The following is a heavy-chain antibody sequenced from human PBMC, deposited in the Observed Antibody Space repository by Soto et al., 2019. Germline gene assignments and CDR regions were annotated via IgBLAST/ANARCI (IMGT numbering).Heavy chain of an antibody. CDR3: ASVPTYCQDSIGYHPFNR. Sequence: SETLSLTCTVSGASIITDGYYWTWIRQHPGKGLEWLGYIHYSGGATYSPSYNPSLQSRIAISVDISKGLFSLKLTSVTAADTAVYSCASVPTYCQDSIGYHPFNRWGQGTLVTVSS. V-gene: IGHV4-31*03. CDR1: GASIITDGYY. CDR2: IHYSGGATYSP. J-gene: IGHJ5*02. D-gene: IGHD3-22*01.